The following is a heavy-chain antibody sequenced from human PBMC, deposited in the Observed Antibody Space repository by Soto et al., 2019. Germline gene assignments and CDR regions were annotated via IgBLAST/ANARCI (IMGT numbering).Heavy chain of an antibody. CDR3: ARDLFFGVVDPGY. CDR1: GFTFSRYS. V-gene: IGHV3-48*01. CDR2: ISSSSTTI. Sequence: PGGSLRLSCAASGFTFSRYSMSWVRQAPGKGLEWVSYISSSSTTIYYADSVKGRFTVSRDNAKNSLYLQMNSLRAEDTAVYYCARDLFFGVVDPGYWGQGTLVTVSS. J-gene: IGHJ4*02. D-gene: IGHD3-3*01.